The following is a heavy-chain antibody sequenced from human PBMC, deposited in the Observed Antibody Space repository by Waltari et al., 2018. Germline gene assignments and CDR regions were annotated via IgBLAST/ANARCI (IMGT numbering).Heavy chain of an antibody. CDR3: ARLTVVGATRWFEP. D-gene: IGHD1-26*01. Sequence: QLQLQESGPGLVKPSETLSLTCSVSGDSINRSKYYWAWIRQPPGKGLESIGSIFYSASNYHNPSLKSRVTMSVDTSRNEFYLKLKSVTAADTATYYCARLTVVGATRWFEPWGQGTQVSVSS. J-gene: IGHJ5*02. CDR1: GDSINRSKYY. V-gene: IGHV4-39*01. CDR2: IFYSASN.